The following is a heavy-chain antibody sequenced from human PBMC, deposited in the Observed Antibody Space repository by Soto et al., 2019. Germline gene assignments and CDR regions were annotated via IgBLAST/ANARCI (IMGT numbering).Heavy chain of an antibody. J-gene: IGHJ4*02. V-gene: IGHV3-53*01. D-gene: IGHD6-13*01. CDR3: ARSSNSIAAAGTGFDY. Sequence: GGSLRLSCAASGFTVSSNYMSWVRQAPGKGLEWVSVIYSGGSTYYADSVKGRFTISRDNSKNTLYLQMNSLRAEDTAVYYCARSSNSIAAAGTGFDYWGQGTLVTVSS. CDR2: IYSGGST. CDR1: GFTVSSNY.